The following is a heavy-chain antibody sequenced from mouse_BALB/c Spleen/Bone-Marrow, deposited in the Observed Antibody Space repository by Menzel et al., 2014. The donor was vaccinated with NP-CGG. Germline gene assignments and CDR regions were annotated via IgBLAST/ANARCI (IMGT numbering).Heavy chain of an antibody. CDR1: GFSLTSYG. Sequence: QVQLKESEPGLVSPSQSLSITCTVSGFSLTSYGVHWVRQPPGKGLEWLGVIWAGGSTNYNSALMSRLSISKDNSKSQDFLKMNSLQTDDTAMYYCAREGPTMITTDFDYWGQGTTLTVSS. D-gene: IGHD2-4*01. CDR2: IWAGGST. V-gene: IGHV2-9*02. CDR3: AREGPTMITTDFDY. J-gene: IGHJ2*01.